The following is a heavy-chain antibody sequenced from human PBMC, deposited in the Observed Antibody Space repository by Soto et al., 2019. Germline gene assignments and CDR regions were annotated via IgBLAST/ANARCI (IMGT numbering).Heavy chain of an antibody. J-gene: IGHJ6*03. V-gene: IGHV1-8*01. CDR1: GYTFTSYD. CDR3: ARVDFWSGYYTEPISLDYYYYMDV. CDR2: MNPNSGNT. D-gene: IGHD3-3*01. Sequence: ASVKVSCKASGYTFTSYDINGVRQATGQELELMGWMNPNSGNTGYAQKFQGRVTMTRNTSISTAYMELSSLRSEDTAVYYCARVDFWSGYYTEPISLDYYYYMDVWGKGTTVTVSS.